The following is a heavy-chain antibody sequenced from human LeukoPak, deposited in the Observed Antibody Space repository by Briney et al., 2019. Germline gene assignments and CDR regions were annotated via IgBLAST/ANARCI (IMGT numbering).Heavy chain of an antibody. CDR2: ISYDGSNK. Sequence: PGGSLRLSCAASGFTFSSYAMHWVRQAPGKGLEWVAVISYDGSNKYYADSVKGRFTISRDNSKNTLYLQMNSLRAEDTAVYYCARVFITGSGRYFDWLPNYMDVWGKGTTVTVSS. CDR3: ARVFITGSGRYFDWLPNYMDV. V-gene: IGHV3-30-3*01. CDR1: GFTFSSYA. D-gene: IGHD3-9*01. J-gene: IGHJ6*03.